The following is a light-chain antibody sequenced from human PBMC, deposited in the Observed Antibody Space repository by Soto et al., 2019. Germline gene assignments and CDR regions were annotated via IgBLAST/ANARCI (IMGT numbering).Light chain of an antibody. CDR3: QQYGTSPIT. Sequence: EMVLTQSPGTLSLSPGERATLSCRASQRVSSIYLAWYQQKPGQAPSLLIYATSSRATGIPDRFSGSGSGTDFTLTISRLEPEDSAVYYCQQYGTSPITFGQGTRLDIK. CDR1: QRVSSIY. V-gene: IGKV3-20*01. J-gene: IGKJ5*01. CDR2: ATS.